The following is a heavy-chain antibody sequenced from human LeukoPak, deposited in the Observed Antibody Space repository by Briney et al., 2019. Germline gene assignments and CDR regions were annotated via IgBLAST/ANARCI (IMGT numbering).Heavy chain of an antibody. V-gene: IGHV1-69*05. D-gene: IGHD6-19*01. Sequence: SVKVSCKASGGTFSSYAISWVRQAPGQGLEWMGGIIPIFGTANYAQKFQGRVTITTDESTSTAYMELSSLRSADTAVYYCARVFSGYSSGSQRYDYWGQGTLVTVSS. J-gene: IGHJ4*02. CDR1: GGTFSSYA. CDR2: IIPIFGTA. CDR3: ARVFSGYSSGSQRYDY.